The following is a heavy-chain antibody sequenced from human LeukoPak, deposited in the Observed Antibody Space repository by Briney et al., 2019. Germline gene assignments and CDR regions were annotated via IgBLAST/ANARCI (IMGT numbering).Heavy chain of an antibody. J-gene: IGHJ4*02. Sequence: GGSLRLSCAASGFTFSSYAMNWVRQAPGKGLEWVSAINAGGGSTYYADSVKGRFTISRDNSKNTLYLQMNSLRAEDTAVYYCAKDNFAVAYYFDYWGQGTLVTVSS. CDR2: INAGGGST. V-gene: IGHV3-23*01. CDR1: GFTFSSYA. CDR3: AKDNFAVAYYFDY.